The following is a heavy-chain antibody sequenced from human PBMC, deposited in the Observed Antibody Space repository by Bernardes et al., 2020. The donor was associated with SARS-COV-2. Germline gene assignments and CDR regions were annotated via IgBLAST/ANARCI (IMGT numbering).Heavy chain of an antibody. CDR2: ISYDGSNK. D-gene: IGHD5-12*01. Sequence: GGSLRLSCAASGFTFSSYAMHWVRQAPGKGLEWVSVISYDGSNKYYADSVRGLFTISSDDSKNTLYLQLIRLRPEDTAGYYCARVGTPVDKGAWLAYWDQVTLVT. V-gene: IGHV3-30-3*01. J-gene: IGHJ4*02. CDR1: GFTFSSYA. CDR3: ARVGTPVDKGAWLAY.